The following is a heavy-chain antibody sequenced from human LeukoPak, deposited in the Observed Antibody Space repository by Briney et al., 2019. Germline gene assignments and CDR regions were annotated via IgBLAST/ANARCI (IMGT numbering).Heavy chain of an antibody. V-gene: IGHV4-59*01. CDR1: GGSISSYY. CDR2: IYYTGST. CDR3: ARYCTGGSCYGSKFDC. D-gene: IGHD2-15*01. J-gene: IGHJ4*02. Sequence: SETLSLTCSVSGGSISSYYWSWIRQPPGEGLQWIGHIYYTGSTTYNPSLESRVTISLNMSKNQFSLKLSSVTAADTAVYYCARYCTGGSCYGSKFDCWGRGTLVTVSS.